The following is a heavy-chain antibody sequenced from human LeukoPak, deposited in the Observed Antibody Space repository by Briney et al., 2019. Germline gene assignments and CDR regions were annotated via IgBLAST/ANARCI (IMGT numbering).Heavy chain of an antibody. D-gene: IGHD3-10*01. V-gene: IGHV7-4-1*02. CDR2: INTNSRNP. CDR3: ARNNADGEGRFSY. Sequence: ASVKVSCKAFGYSFTKYDMNWVRQAPGQGLEWMGWINTNSRNPTYAQGFTGRFVFSLDTSVSTAYLQITSLKAEDTAVYYCARNNADGEGRFSYWGQGTLVTVSS. CDR1: GYSFTKYD. J-gene: IGHJ4*02.